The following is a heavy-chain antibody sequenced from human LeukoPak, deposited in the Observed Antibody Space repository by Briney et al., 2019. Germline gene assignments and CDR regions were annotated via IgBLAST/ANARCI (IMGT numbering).Heavy chain of an antibody. J-gene: IGHJ6*03. Sequence: ASVKVSCKASGYTFTSYAINWVRQAPGQGLEWMGWINTNTGNPTYAQGFTGRFVFSLDTSVSTAYLQISSLKAEDTAVYSCARVRAAPGTYYYYYMDVWGKGTTVTISS. CDR2: INTNTGNP. CDR3: ARVRAAPGTYYYYYMDV. D-gene: IGHD6-13*01. V-gene: IGHV7-4-1*02. CDR1: GYTFTSYA.